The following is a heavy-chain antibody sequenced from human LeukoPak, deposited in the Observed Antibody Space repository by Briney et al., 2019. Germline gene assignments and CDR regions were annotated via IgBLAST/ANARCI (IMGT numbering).Heavy chain of an antibody. CDR2: INPSGGST. CDR1: GYTFTSYY. J-gene: IGHJ3*02. V-gene: IGHV1-46*01. Sequence: GASVKVSCKASGYTFTSYYMHWVRQAPGQGLEWMGIINPSGGSTSYAQKFQGRVTMTRDMSTSTVYMELSSLRSEDTAVYYCASPIYYDTPGDAFDIWGQGTMVTVSS. CDR3: ASPIYYDTPGDAFDI. D-gene: IGHD3-22*01.